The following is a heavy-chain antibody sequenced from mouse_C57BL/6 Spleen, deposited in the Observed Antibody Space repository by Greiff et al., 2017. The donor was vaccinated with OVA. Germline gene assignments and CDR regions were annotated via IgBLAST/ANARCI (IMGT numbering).Heavy chain of an antibody. CDR1: GFTFSSYT. D-gene: IGHD1-1*01. J-gene: IGHJ3*01. CDR2: ISGGGGNT. V-gene: IGHV5-9*01. CDR3: ARQDYYGSSYDWFAY. Sequence: DVMLVESGGGLVKPGGSLKLSCAASGFTFSSYTMSWVRQTPEKRLEWVATISGGGGNTYYPDSVKGRFTISRDNAKNTLYLQMSSLRSEDTALYYCARQDYYGSSYDWFAYWGQGTLVTVSA.